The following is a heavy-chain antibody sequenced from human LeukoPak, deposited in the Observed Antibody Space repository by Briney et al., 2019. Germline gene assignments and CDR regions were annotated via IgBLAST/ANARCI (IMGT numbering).Heavy chain of an antibody. D-gene: IGHD3-22*01. V-gene: IGHV3-74*01. CDR3: ARGLVHDTSGYYSDY. CDR2: INSDGSSI. J-gene: IGHJ4*02. Sequence: GGSLRLSCAASGFTFNAFWMHWVRQAPGKGLVWVSRINSDGSSIAYADSVKGRFTISRDNAKNTLYLQMNSLKAENAAVYYCARGLVHDTSGYYSDYWGQGTLVTVSS. CDR1: GFTFNAFW.